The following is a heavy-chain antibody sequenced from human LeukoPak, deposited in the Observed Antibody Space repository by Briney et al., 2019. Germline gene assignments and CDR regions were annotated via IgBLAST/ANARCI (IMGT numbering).Heavy chain of an antibody. J-gene: IGHJ4*02. V-gene: IGHV1-8*01. Sequence: AASVKVSCKASGYTFTSYDINWVRQATGQGLEWMGWMNPNSGNTGYAQKFQGRVTMTRNTSISTAYMELSSLRSEDTAVYYCARLDPMVSYVPYSWGQGTLVTVSS. CDR3: ARLDPMVSYVPYS. D-gene: IGHD1-26*01. CDR2: MNPNSGNT. CDR1: GYTFTSYD.